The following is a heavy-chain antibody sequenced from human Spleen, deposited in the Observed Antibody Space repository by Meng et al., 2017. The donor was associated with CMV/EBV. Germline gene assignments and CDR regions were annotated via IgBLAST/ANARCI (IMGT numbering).Heavy chain of an antibody. V-gene: IGHV3-23*01. D-gene: IGHD2-2*01. CDR3: AKGAVSALGYCSSTSCYVDY. Sequence: GESLKISCATSGFTFSSYAMNWVRQAPGKGLDWVSTISGIVPGTCCADSVRGRFTISRDNSKDNLYLQMNSLRAEDAAVYYCAKGAVSALGYCSSTSCYVDYWGQGTLVTVSS. J-gene: IGHJ4*02. CDR2: ISGIVPGT. CDR1: GFTFSSYA.